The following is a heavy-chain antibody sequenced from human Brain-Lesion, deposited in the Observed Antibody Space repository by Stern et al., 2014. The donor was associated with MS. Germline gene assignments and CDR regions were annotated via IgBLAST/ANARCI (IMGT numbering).Heavy chain of an antibody. J-gene: IGHJ5*02. V-gene: IGHV4-39*01. Sequence: QLVESGPGLVKPSETLSLTCTVAGGSVSSTSYAWAWIRQPPGKGLEWIGTISYSGNTYYSPSLKSRLTISLDTSKNQFSLQLRSGTAADTAVYYCAGEEDIRYCSGGSCTGNWFDPWGQGTLVTVSS. CDR3: AGEEDIRYCSGGSCTGNWFDP. CDR1: GGSVSSTSYA. CDR2: ISYSGNT. D-gene: IGHD2-15*01.